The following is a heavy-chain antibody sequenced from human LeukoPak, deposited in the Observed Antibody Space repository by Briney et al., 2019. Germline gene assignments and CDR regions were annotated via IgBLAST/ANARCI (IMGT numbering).Heavy chain of an antibody. J-gene: IGHJ3*02. D-gene: IGHD1-14*01. CDR2: IYYSGST. CDR3: ARDTTEGAFDI. V-gene: IGHV4-59*01. Sequence: RTSETLSLTCTVSGGSISSYYGSWIRQPPGKGLEWIGYIYYSGSTNYNPSLKSRVTMSVDTSKNQFSLKLSSVTAADTAVYYCARDTTEGAFDIWGQGTMVTVSS. CDR1: GGSISSYY.